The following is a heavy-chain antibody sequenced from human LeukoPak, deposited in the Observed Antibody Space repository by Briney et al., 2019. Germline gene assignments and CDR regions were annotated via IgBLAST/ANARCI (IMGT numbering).Heavy chain of an antibody. J-gene: IGHJ4*02. CDR3: ARLMATQYYFDY. CDR1: GYTFTYYY. CDR2: INPSGGST. Sequence: GASVKVPCKTSGYTFTYYYMHWVRQAPGQGLEWMGIINPSGGSTTYAQTFEGRVTMTRDTSTSTVYLELSSLRSEDTAVYYCARLMATQYYFDYWGQGTLVTVSS. D-gene: IGHD5-24*01. V-gene: IGHV1-46*01.